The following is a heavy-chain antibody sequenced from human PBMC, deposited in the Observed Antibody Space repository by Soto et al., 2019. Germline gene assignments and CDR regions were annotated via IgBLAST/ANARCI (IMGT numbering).Heavy chain of an antibody. V-gene: IGHV3-43*01. CDR2: ISWDGGST. J-gene: IGHJ4*02. Sequence: PGGSLRLSCAASGFPFDDYTMHWVRQAPGKGLEWVSLISWDGGSTYYADSVKGRFTISRDNSKNSLYLQMNSLRTEDTALYYCAKSSFSTTSLFDYWGQGTLVTVSS. CDR1: GFPFDDYT. D-gene: IGHD6-6*01. CDR3: AKSSFSTTSLFDY.